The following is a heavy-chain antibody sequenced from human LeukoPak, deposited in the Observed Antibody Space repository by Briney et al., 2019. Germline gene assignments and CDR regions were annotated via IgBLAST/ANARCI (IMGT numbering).Heavy chain of an antibody. J-gene: IGHJ6*03. Sequence: SETLSLTCTVSGGSISSSSYYWGWIRQPPGKGLEWIGSIYYSGSTYYNPSLKSRVTISADTSKNQFSLELSSVTAADTAVYYCARTTVTIKVDYYYYMDVWGKGTTVTVSS. V-gene: IGHV4-39*01. D-gene: IGHD4-11*01. CDR3: ARTTVTIKVDYYYYMDV. CDR1: GGSISSSSYY. CDR2: IYYSGST.